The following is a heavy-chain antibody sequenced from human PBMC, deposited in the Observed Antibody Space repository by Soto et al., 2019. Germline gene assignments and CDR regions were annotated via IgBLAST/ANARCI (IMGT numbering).Heavy chain of an antibody. CDR3: ARAHVVAADPGKFDP. CDR1: GFTFSDYT. V-gene: IGHV3-21*01. J-gene: IGHJ5*02. D-gene: IGHD2-2*01. Sequence: PGGSLRLSCAASGFTFSDYTMNWVRQAPGKGLEWVSSISAHSGYIYYADSVKGRFTISRDNAKNSLDLQMNSLRAEDTAVYYCARAHVVAADPGKFDPWGQGT. CDR2: ISAHSGYI.